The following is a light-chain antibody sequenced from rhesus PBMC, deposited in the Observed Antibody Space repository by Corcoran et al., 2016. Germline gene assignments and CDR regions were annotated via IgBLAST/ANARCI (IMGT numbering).Light chain of an antibody. CDR3: QQHNSNPWT. J-gene: IGKJ1*01. Sequence: DIQMTQSPSSLSASVGDRVTITCQASQGISKWLAWYQKKPGKAPKLLIYAASSLRSGVTLRFIGSGSGTEFTLTISSLQPEDFATYYCQQHNSNPWTFGQGTKVEIK. CDR1: QGISKW. V-gene: IGKV1-33*02. CDR2: AAS.